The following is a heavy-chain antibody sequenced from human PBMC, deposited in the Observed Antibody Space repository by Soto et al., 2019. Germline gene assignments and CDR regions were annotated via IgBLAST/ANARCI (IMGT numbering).Heavy chain of an antibody. J-gene: IGHJ5*02. CDR1: GGSISSYY. V-gene: IGHV4-59*01. D-gene: IGHD4-17*01. CDR3: ARGSHDYGDYVVWFDP. CDR2: IYYSGST. Sequence: QVQLQESGPGLVKPSETLSLTCTVSGGSISSYYWSWIRQPPGKGLEWIGYIYYSGSTNYNPSLKSRVTISVDTSKNQFSLKLSSVTAADTAVYYCARGSHDYGDYVVWFDPWGQGTLVTVSS.